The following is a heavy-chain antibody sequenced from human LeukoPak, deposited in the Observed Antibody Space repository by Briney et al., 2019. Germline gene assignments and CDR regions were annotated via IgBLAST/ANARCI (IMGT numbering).Heavy chain of an antibody. J-gene: IGHJ4*02. CDR1: GGSFSGYY. CDR3: AGGAYYYFDF. D-gene: IGHD1-26*01. CDR2: IHYSGDV. Sequence: PSETLSLTCAVYGGSFSGYYWSWIRQPPGKGLEWIGYIHYSGDVHYNPSLKSRFTISVDTSNKQFSLEVDSVTAADTAVYYCAGGAYYYFDFWGLGTLVTVSS. V-gene: IGHV4-59*01.